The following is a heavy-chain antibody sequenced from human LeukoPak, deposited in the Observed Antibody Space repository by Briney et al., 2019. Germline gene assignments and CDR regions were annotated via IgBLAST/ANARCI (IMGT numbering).Heavy chain of an antibody. CDR2: ISSSSSYI. D-gene: IGHD3-22*01. J-gene: IGHJ3*02. Sequence: KTGGSRRLSCAASGFTFSSDSMNWVRQAPGKGLEWVSSISSSSSYIYYADSVKGRFTISRDNAKNSLYLQMNSLRDEDTAVYYCARAAPYYYDSSGYSAFDSWGQGTMVTVSA. CDR1: GFTFSSDS. CDR3: ARAAPYYYDSSGYSAFDS. V-gene: IGHV3-21*01.